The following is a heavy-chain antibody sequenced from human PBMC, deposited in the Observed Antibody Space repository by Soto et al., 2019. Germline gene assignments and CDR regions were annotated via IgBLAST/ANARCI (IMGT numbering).Heavy chain of an antibody. Sequence: ESGGCVVQPGRSLRLSCAASGFTFSSYAMHWVRQAPGKGLEWVAVISYDGSNKYYADSVKGRFTISRDNSKNTLYLQMNSLRAEDTAVYYCARDGYYGSGSYANYWGQGTLVTVSS. D-gene: IGHD3-10*01. CDR3: ARDGYYGSGSYANY. CDR1: GFTFSSYA. CDR2: ISYDGSNK. V-gene: IGHV3-30-3*01. J-gene: IGHJ4*02.